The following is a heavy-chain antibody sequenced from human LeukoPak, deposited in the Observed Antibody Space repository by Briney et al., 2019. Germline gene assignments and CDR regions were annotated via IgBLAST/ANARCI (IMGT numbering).Heavy chain of an antibody. CDR1: GFTFSSYS. D-gene: IGHD1-26*01. CDR2: ISSSSSYI. V-gene: IGHV3-21*01. Sequence: GGSLRLSCAASGFTFSSYSMNWVRQAPGKGLEWVPSISSSSSYIYYADSVKGRFTISRDNAKNSLYLQMNSLRAEDTAVYYCARDRWELPHYYYYGMDVWGQGTTVTVSS. CDR3: ARDRWELPHYYYYGMDV. J-gene: IGHJ6*02.